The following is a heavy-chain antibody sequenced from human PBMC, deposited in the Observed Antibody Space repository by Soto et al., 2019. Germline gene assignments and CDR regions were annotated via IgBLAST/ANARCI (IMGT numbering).Heavy chain of an antibody. V-gene: IGHV3-30-3*01. Sequence: GGSLRLSCGASGFTFSSYAMHWVRQAPGKGLEWVAVISYDGSNKYYAASVKGRFTISRDNSKNTLYLQMNSLRAEDTAVYYCARPIAVAAPVGYWGQGTLVTVSS. CDR1: GFTFSSYA. CDR3: ARPIAVAAPVGY. D-gene: IGHD6-19*01. CDR2: ISYDGSNK. J-gene: IGHJ4*02.